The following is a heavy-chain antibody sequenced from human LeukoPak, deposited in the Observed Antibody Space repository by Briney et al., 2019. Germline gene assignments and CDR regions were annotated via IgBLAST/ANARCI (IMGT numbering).Heavy chain of an antibody. Sequence: GGSLRLSCAASGFSLSSYGMHWVRQAPGKGLEWVALIRSDGSNKYYTDSVKGRFTISRDNSKNTLFLQMNSLRPEDTAVYHCAKGRWLTDYWGQGTLVTVSS. J-gene: IGHJ4*02. V-gene: IGHV3-30*02. D-gene: IGHD5-24*01. CDR3: AKGRWLTDY. CDR2: IRSDGSNK. CDR1: GFSLSSYG.